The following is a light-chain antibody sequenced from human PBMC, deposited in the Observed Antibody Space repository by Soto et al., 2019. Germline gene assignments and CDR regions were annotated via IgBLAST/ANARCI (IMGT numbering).Light chain of an antibody. Sequence: IVMTQSPATLSVSPGERATLSCRASQSVTGNLAWYQHRPGQAPRLLMYGASTRATGIPARFSGSGSETVFTLTISSLQSEDLAVYYCQQYNNWYTFGQGTKLEIK. CDR3: QQYNNWYT. V-gene: IGKV3-15*01. CDR2: GAS. CDR1: QSVTGN. J-gene: IGKJ2*01.